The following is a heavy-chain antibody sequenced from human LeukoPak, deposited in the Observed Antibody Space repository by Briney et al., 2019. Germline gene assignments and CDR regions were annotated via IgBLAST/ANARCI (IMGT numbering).Heavy chain of an antibody. D-gene: IGHD3-10*01. CDR2: ISNSGTIT. CDR3: TTESFQY. CDR1: GFTFGRFA. V-gene: IGHV3-23*01. J-gene: IGHJ4*02. Sequence: PGGSLRLSCAVSGFTFGRFAMNWVRQAPGKGLEWVSIISNSGTITSYADSVKGRFTISRDNSKNTVYLQMNSLRAEDTALYYCTTESFQYWGQGSLVAVSS.